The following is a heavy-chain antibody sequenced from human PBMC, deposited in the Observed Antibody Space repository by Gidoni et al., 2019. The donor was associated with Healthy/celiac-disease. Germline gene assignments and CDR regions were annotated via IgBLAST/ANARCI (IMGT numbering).Heavy chain of an antibody. CDR1: GGSISSYY. CDR3: ARDKLVQSPGYFQH. D-gene: IGHD6-13*01. J-gene: IGHJ1*01. Sequence: QVQLQESGPGLVTPSETLSLTCTVSGGSISSYYWSWIRQPPGKGLEWIGYIYYSWSTNYNPSLKSRVTISVDTSKNQFSLKLSSVTAADMAVYYCARDKLVQSPGYFQHWGQGTLVTVSS. V-gene: IGHV4-59*01. CDR2: IYYSWST.